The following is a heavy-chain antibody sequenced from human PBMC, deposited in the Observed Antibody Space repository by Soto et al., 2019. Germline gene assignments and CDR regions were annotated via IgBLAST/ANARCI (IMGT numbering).Heavy chain of an antibody. V-gene: IGHV3-33*01. J-gene: IGHJ5*02. CDR2: IWYDGSNK. D-gene: IGHD6-13*01. CDR1: GFTFSSYG. CDR3: ARDYPSFGYSSSCNRFDP. Sequence: GGSLRLSCAASGFTFSSYGMHWVRQAPGKGLEWVAVIWYDGSNKYYADSVKGRFTISRDNSKNTLYLQMNSLRAEDTAVYYCARDYPSFGYSSSCNRFDPWGQGTLGSV.